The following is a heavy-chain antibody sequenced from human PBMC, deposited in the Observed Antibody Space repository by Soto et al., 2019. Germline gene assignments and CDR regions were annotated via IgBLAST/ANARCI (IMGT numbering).Heavy chain of an antibody. CDR1: GFNFSSYS. CDR3: ARGKRVNGYYYGMDV. Sequence: GGSLRLSCAASGFNFSSYSMNWVRQAPGKGLEWVSSISSSSSYIYYADSVKGRFTISRDNAKNSLYLQMNSLRAEDTAVYYCARGKRVNGYYYGMDVWGQGTTVTVYS. CDR2: ISSSSSYI. J-gene: IGHJ6*02. D-gene: IGHD2-8*01. V-gene: IGHV3-21*01.